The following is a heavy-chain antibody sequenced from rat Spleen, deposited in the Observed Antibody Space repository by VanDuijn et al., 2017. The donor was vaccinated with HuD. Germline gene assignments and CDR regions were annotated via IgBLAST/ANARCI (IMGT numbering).Heavy chain of an antibody. Sequence: EVQLVESGGGLVQPGRSLKLSCAASGFTLSDYYMAWIRQAPGKGLEWVSSINTDGGSTYYSDSVKGRFTVSRDNAENTVYLQMNSLRSEDTATYYCATEGMVGFFDYWGQGVMVTVSS. J-gene: IGHJ2*01. D-gene: IGHD1-11*01. CDR1: GFTLSDYY. CDR3: ATEGMVGFFDY. V-gene: IGHV5-58*01. CDR2: INTDGGST.